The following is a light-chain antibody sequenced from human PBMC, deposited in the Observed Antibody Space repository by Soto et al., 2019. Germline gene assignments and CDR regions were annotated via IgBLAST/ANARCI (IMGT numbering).Light chain of an antibody. V-gene: IGLV2-14*01. Sequence: QAVVTQPASVSGSPGQSITISCTGTSSDVGGYNYVSWYQQHPGKAPKLMIYDVSNRPSGVSNRFSGSKSGNTASLTISGLQAEDEADYYCSSYTSSSTPPVVFDGGTKVTVL. J-gene: IGLJ2*01. CDR1: SSDVGGYNY. CDR2: DVS. CDR3: SSYTSSSTPPVV.